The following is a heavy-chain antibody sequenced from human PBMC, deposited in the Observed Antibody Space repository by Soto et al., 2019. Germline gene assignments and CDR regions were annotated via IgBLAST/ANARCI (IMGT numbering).Heavy chain of an antibody. Sequence: QVQLVELGGGVVQPGRSLRLSCAASGFAFSTYVMHWVRQAPDKGLEWVAGVSHDGISTYYADSVKGRLTISRDNSKHILDLQMNSLRPEDTALYYCATEDESSGRAGPFYHWGQGTLVTVSS. CDR3: ATEDESSGRAGPFYH. J-gene: IGHJ1*01. V-gene: IGHV3-30-3*01. D-gene: IGHD3-22*01. CDR1: GFAFSTYV. CDR2: VSHDGIST.